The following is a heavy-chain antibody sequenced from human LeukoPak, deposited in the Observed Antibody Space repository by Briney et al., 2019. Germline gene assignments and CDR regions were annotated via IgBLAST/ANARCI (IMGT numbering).Heavy chain of an antibody. CDR3: ARMHLFGVVNYNYYYMDV. J-gene: IGHJ6*03. CDR2: VGSSGAYI. D-gene: IGHD3-3*01. CDR1: GFTFSAYS. Sequence: PGGSLTLSCAASGFTFSAYSMTWVRQAPGKGLEWVASVGSSGAYIYYADSVKGRFTISRDNAKNSLFLQMNSLRVEDTALYYCARMHLFGVVNYNYYYMDVWGKGTPVTVSS. V-gene: IGHV3-21*01.